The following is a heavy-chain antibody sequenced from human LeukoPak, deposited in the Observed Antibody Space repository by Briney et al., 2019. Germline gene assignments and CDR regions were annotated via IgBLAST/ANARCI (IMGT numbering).Heavy chain of an antibody. V-gene: IGHV4-59*03. J-gene: IGHJ4*02. D-gene: IGHD7-27*01. CDR2: MYNSGRTT. CDR3: AKIPGDRPDD. CDR1: GGSIISSY. Sequence: PSETLSLTCTVSGGSIISSYWTWIRQPPGKGLEWIGYMYNSGRTTNYNPSLKSRATISIDTSKNQFSLNLKSVTAADTAIYYSAKIPGDRPDDWGQGTLVTVS.